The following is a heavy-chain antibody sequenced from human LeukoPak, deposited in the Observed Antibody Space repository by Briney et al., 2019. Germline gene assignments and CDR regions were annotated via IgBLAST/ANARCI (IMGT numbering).Heavy chain of an antibody. CDR2: IWYDGSEK. CDR1: GFTFSSFG. J-gene: IGHJ3*02. V-gene: IGHV3-33*01. Sequence: GGSLRLSCAASGFTFSSFGMHWVRQAPGKGLEWVAVIWYDGSEKFYADSVKGRFTISRDNSKNTLYLQMNSLRVEDTAAYHCARGGNAFDIWGQGTMVTVSS. CDR3: ARGGNAFDI.